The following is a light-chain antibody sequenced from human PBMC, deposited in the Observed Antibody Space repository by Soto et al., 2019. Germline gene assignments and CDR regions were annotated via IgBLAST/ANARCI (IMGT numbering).Light chain of an antibody. CDR2: DAS. J-gene: IGKJ1*01. CDR3: QQYRNWPRT. Sequence: DIVLTQSPGTLSLSPGDRATLSCRASQGVRNYVAWYQQRPGQAPRLLIYDASTRATGIPARFSGRGSGTEFTLTINNLQSEDFAVYYCQQYRNWPRTFGQGTKVDIK. CDR1: QGVRNY. V-gene: IGKV3-11*01.